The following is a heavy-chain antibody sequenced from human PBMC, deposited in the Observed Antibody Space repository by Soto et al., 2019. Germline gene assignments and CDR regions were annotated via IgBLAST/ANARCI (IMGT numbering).Heavy chain of an antibody. Sequence: QVQLVQSGAEVKKPGSSVKVSCKASGGTFSSYAISWVRQAPGQGLEWMGGIIPIVGTGNYAQNFQGRVTIPADEYTSTADMELSSLLSEDQAIYYCVRALRAGGRPAMDVWGQGTAVTVSS. V-gene: IGHV1-69*01. CDR1: GGTFSSYA. CDR3: VRALRAGGRPAMDV. CDR2: IIPIVGTG. D-gene: IGHD6-13*01. J-gene: IGHJ6*01.